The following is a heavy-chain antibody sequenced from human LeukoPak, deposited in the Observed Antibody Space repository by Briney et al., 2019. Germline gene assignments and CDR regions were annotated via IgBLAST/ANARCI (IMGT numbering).Heavy chain of an antibody. D-gene: IGHD3-22*01. CDR3: ARLSAPRYYYDSSGYYNIDY. J-gene: IGHJ4*02. Sequence: SETLSLTCTVSGGSISSSSYYWGWIRQPPGKGLEGMGSIYYSGSTYYNPSLKSRVTISVDTSKNQFSLKLSSVTAADTAVYYCARLSAPRYYYDSSGYYNIDYWGQGTLVTVSS. CDR2: IYYSGST. CDR1: GGSISSSSYY. V-gene: IGHV4-39*01.